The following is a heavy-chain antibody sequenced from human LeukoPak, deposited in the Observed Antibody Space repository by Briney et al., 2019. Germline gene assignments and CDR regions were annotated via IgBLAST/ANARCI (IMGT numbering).Heavy chain of an antibody. Sequence: SVKASCKASGGTFSSYAISWVRQAPGQGLEWMGGIIPIFGTANYAQKFQGRVTITTDESTSTAYMELSSLRSEDTAVYYCASSIVGAWEFDYWGQGTLVTVSS. CDR3: ASSIVGAWEFDY. V-gene: IGHV1-69*05. J-gene: IGHJ4*02. CDR2: IIPIFGTA. CDR1: GGTFSSYA. D-gene: IGHD1-26*01.